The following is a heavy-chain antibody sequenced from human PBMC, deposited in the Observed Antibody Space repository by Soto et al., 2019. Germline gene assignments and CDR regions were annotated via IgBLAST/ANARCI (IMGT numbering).Heavy chain of an antibody. CDR1: GFTFSSYA. Sequence: PGGSLRLSCAASGFTFSSYAMSWVRQAPGKGLEWVSAISGSGGSTYYADSVKGRFTISRDNSKNTLYLQMNSLRAEDTAVYYCAKDLVVPAASGLTSFRLDYFDDWGQGTLVTVSS. J-gene: IGHJ4*02. CDR2: ISGSGGST. CDR3: AKDLVVPAASGLTSFRLDYFDD. D-gene: IGHD2-2*01. V-gene: IGHV3-23*01.